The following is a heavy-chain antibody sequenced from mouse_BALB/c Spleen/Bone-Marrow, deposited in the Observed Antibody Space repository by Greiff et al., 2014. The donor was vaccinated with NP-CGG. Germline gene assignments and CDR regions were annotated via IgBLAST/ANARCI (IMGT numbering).Heavy chain of an antibody. Sequence: EVQLQQSGAELVKPGASVKLSCTASGFNIKDTYMHWVKQRPEQGLEWIGRIDPANGNTKYDPNFQGKATITADTSSNTAYLQLSSLPSEDTAVYYCARSYGSSPFDYWGQGTTLTVSS. V-gene: IGHV14-3*02. CDR1: GFNIKDTY. D-gene: IGHD1-1*01. CDR2: IDPANGNT. J-gene: IGHJ2*01. CDR3: ARSYGSSPFDY.